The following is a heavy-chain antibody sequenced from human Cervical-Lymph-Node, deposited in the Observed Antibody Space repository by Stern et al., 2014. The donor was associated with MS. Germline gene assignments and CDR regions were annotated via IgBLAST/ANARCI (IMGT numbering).Heavy chain of an antibody. CDR2: IYPGDSDT. CDR3: TRQITPYYYDSSGYQYYFDY. CDR1: GYSFTNYW. Sequence: VQLVQSGAEVKKPGESLKISCKGSGYSFTNYWIGWVRQMPGKGLEWMGIIYPGDSDTRYSPSFQGQVPISADKSISTAYLQWSSLKASDTAMYYCTRQITPYYYDSSGYQYYFDYWGQGTLVTVSS. D-gene: IGHD3-22*01. J-gene: IGHJ4*02. V-gene: IGHV5-51*01.